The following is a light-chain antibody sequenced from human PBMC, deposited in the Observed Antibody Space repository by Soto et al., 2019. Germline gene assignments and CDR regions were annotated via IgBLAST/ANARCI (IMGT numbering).Light chain of an antibody. CDR1: QSIYKW. V-gene: IGKV1-5*03. CDR3: QHYDTFPWT. J-gene: IGKJ1*01. CDR2: EAS. Sequence: DIQMTQSPSTLSASVGDRVAITCRASQSIYKWLAWYQQKPGKAPNLLIYEASTLESGVPSRFSGSGSETEFTRTIGSLQPGDFATYYCQHYDTFPWTFGQGTRVVIK.